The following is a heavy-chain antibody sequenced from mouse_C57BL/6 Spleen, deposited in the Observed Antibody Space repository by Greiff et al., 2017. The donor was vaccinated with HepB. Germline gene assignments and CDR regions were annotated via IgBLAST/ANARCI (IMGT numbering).Heavy chain of an antibody. J-gene: IGHJ3*01. D-gene: IGHD1-1*01. CDR2: IHPNSGST. CDR3: ARSPDYYGSSPAGFAY. CDR1: GYTFTSYW. Sequence: QVQLQQPGAELVKPGASVKLSCKASGYTFTSYWMHWVKQRPGQGLEWIGMIHPNSGSTNYNEKFKSKATLTVDKSSSTAYMQLSSLTSEDSAVYYCARSPDYYGSSPAGFAYWGQGTLVTVSA. V-gene: IGHV1-64*01.